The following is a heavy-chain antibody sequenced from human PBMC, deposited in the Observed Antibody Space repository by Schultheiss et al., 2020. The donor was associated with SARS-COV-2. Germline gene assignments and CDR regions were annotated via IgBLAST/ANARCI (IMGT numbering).Heavy chain of an antibody. V-gene: IGHV5-10-1*01. Sequence: GESLKISCKGSGYSFTSYWISWVRQLPGKGLEWMGRIDPSDSYTKYSPSFQGHVTISSDKSISTAYLQWSSLKASDTAMYYCARGGGYCSSTSCYLVHYGMDVWGQGTTVTVSS. CDR3: ARGGGYCSSTSCYLVHYGMDV. CDR1: GYSFTSYW. CDR2: IDPSDSYT. D-gene: IGHD2-2*01. J-gene: IGHJ6*02.